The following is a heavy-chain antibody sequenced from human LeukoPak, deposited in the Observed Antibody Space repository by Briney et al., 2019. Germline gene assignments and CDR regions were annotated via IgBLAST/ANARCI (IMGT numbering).Heavy chain of an antibody. Sequence: GGSLRLSCAASGFTFSSYAMHWVRQAPGKGLEWVAVISYDGSNKYYADSVKGRFTISRDNSKNTLYLQMNSLRAEDTAVYYCARGITMVRGPIGYWGQGTLVTVSS. CDR2: ISYDGSNK. D-gene: IGHD3-10*01. CDR3: ARGITMVRGPIGY. CDR1: GFTFSSYA. J-gene: IGHJ4*02. V-gene: IGHV3-30*14.